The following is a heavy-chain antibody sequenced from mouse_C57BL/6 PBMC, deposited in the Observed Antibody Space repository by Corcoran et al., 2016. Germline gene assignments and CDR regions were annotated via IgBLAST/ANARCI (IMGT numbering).Heavy chain of an antibody. CDR1: GYSITSGYY. J-gene: IGHJ2*01. V-gene: IGHV3-6*01. CDR3: ALYGGDVDYFDY. Sequence: DVQLQESGPGLVKPSRSLSLTCSVTGYSITSGYYWNWIRQFPGNKLEWMGYISYDGSNNYNPSLKNRISITRDTSKNQFFLKLNSVTTEDTATYYCALYGGDVDYFDYWGQGTTLTVSS. CDR2: ISYDGSN. D-gene: IGHD1-2*01.